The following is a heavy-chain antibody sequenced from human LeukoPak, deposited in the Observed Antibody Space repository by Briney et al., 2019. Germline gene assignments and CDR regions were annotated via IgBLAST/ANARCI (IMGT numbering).Heavy chain of an antibody. CDR3: AKAPYGSGRIMDV. D-gene: IGHD3-10*01. CDR2: ISGSGGST. J-gene: IGHJ6*02. Sequence: GGSLRLSCAASGFTSSSYAMSWVRQAPGKGLEWVSAISGSGGSTYYADSVKGRFTISRDNSKNTLYLQMNSLRAEDTAVYYCAKAPYGSGRIMDVWGQGTTVTVSS. CDR1: GFTSSSYA. V-gene: IGHV3-23*01.